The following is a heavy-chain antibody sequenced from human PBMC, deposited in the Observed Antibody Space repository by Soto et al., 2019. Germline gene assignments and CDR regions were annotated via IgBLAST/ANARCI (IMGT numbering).Heavy chain of an antibody. CDR1: GYTFATFG. CDR2: ISAYNGNT. J-gene: IGHJ4*02. D-gene: IGHD3-16*01. V-gene: IGHV1-18*01. CDR3: ARDDGGAIFDH. Sequence: QVQLVQSGAEMKKPLASVKVSCKASGYTFATFGISWVRQAPGQGLEWMGWISAYNGNTNYAQKFQGRVTMTRDTSTNTVYMELRSLRSDDTAIFYCARDDGGAIFDHWGQGTLVTVSS.